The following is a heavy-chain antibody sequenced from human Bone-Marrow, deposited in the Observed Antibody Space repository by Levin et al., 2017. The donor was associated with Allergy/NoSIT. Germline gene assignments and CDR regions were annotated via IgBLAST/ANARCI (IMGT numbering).Heavy chain of an antibody. Sequence: GGSLRLSCKASGYTFTSYGISWVRQAPGQGLEWMGWISAYNGNTNYAQKLQGRVTMTTDTSTSTAYMELRSLRSDDTAVYYCARGYGSGSPDYWGQGTLVTVSS. CDR3: ARGYGSGSPDY. CDR1: GYTFTSYG. D-gene: IGHD3-10*01. CDR2: ISAYNGNT. J-gene: IGHJ4*02. V-gene: IGHV1-18*01.